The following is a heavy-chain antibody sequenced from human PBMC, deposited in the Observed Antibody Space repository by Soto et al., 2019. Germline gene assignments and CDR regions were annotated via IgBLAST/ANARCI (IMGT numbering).Heavy chain of an antibody. D-gene: IGHD3-22*01. CDR1: GYTFTGYY. V-gene: IGHV1-2*04. Sequence: ASVKVSFKASGYTFTGYYMHWVRQAPGQGLEWMGWINPNSGGTNYAQKFQGWVTMTRDTSISTAYMELSRLRSDDTAVYYCARGGNYYDSSGYYGLDYWGQGTLVTVSS. CDR2: INPNSGGT. J-gene: IGHJ4*02. CDR3: ARGGNYYDSSGYYGLDY.